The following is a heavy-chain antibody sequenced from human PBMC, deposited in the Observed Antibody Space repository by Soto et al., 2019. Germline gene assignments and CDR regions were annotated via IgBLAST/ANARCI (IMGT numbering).Heavy chain of an antibody. CDR2: IYYSGST. CDR1: GVSIRSSSYY. J-gene: IGHJ6*02. CDR3: ARSDAPSSGLPPYYYDTGIDV. V-gene: IGHV4-39*01. D-gene: IGHD3-22*01. Sequence: QLQLQESGPGLVKPSDTLSLTCTVSGVSIRSSSYYWGWIRQPPGKGLEWIGSIYYSGSTYYNPSLKRRVTISGDTSKNQFSLSLSSVAAADTAVYYRARSDAPSSGLPPYYYDTGIDVWGQGTTVIVSS.